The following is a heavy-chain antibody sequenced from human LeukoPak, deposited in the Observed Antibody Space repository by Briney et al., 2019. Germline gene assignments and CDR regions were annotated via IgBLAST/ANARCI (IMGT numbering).Heavy chain of an antibody. J-gene: IGHJ4*02. Sequence: SETLSLTCTVSGGSITSDHWNWIRQPPGKGLEWIGYVYYTGSTNYNPSLKSRVTIFEDKSKNQFSLRLSSVTVADTAVYYCARHFAYSSSSYFDYWGQGNLVTVSS. CDR3: ARHFAYSSSSYFDY. D-gene: IGHD6-6*01. V-gene: IGHV4-59*08. CDR1: GGSITSDH. CDR2: VYYTGST.